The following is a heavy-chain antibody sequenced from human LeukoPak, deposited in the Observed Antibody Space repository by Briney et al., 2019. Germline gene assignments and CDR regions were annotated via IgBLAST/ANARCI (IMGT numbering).Heavy chain of an antibody. Sequence: ASVKVSCKASGYTFTSYDINWVRQATGQGLEWMGWMNPNSGNTGYAQKFQGRVTMTRNTSISTAYMEQSSLRSEDTAVYYCARGRLESFSYYYDSSGYYSDAFDIWGQGTMVTVSS. CDR3: ARGRLESFSYYYDSSGYYSDAFDI. D-gene: IGHD3-22*01. CDR2: MNPNSGNT. CDR1: GYTFTSYD. V-gene: IGHV1-8*01. J-gene: IGHJ3*02.